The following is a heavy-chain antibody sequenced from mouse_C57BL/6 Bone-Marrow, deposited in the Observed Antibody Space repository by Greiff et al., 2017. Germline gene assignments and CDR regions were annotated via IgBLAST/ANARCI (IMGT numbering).Heavy chain of an antibody. V-gene: IGHV2-5*01. Sequence: VQLQQSGPGLVHPSQRLSITSPVHAISSPSYGEHWGGQSPGKGLEWLGVVWRGLSTDINAAFMSRLSITKDNSKSQVFLKMNSLQADDTAIYYCAKFDGYPYAIDYWRQGASVTVSS. CDR2: VWRGLST. J-gene: IGHJ4*01. CDR1: AISSPSYG. CDR3: AKFDGYPYAIDY. D-gene: IGHD2-3*01.